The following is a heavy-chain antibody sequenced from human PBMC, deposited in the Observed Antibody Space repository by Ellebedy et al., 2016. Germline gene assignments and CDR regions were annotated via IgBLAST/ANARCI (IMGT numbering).Heavy chain of an antibody. J-gene: IGHJ5*02. CDR2: ITSGSTYI. V-gene: IGHV3-21*01. CDR1: GFTFSSYS. Sequence: GESLKISXAASGFTFSSYSMNWVRQAPGKGLEWVSSITSGSTYIYYADSVKGRFTISRDNAKNSVYLQMNSLRGEDTAVYYCARGVGGTSLNWFDPWGQGTLVTVSS. CDR3: ARGVGGTSLNWFDP. D-gene: IGHD3-16*01.